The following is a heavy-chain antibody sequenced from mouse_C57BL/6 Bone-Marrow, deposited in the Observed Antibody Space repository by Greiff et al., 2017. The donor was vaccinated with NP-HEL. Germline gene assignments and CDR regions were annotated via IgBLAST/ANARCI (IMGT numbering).Heavy chain of an antibody. CDR2: ISDGGSYT. Sequence: EVKVVESGGGLVKPGGSLKLSCAASGFTFSSYAMSWVRQTPEKRLEWVATISDGGSYTYYPDNVKGRFTISRDNAKNNLYLQMSHLKSEDTAMYYCARDFYYGSSLYYYAMDYWGQGTSVTVSS. V-gene: IGHV5-4*01. J-gene: IGHJ4*01. D-gene: IGHD1-1*01. CDR3: ARDFYYGSSLYYYAMDY. CDR1: GFTFSSYA.